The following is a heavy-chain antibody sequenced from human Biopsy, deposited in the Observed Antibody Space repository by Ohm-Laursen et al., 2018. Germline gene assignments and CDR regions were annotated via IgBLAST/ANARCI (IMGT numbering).Heavy chain of an antibody. Sequence: SETLSLTCTVSGGSISSDYWNWIRQTPGKGLECIGYIYYSGSTNYNPSLKSRVTISVDTSKNQFSLRLNSVTATDTAVYYCARATNSTGWPYYYFYGMDVWGQGTTVTVSS. CDR1: GGSISSDY. J-gene: IGHJ6*02. V-gene: IGHV4-59*01. D-gene: IGHD2/OR15-2a*01. CDR3: ARATNSTGWPYYYFYGMDV. CDR2: IYYSGST.